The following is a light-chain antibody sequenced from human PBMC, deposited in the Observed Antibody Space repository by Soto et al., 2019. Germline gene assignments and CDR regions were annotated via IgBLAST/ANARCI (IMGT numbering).Light chain of an antibody. V-gene: IGKV3-20*01. CDR3: QQYGSSPWT. CDR2: GAS. Sequence: IVLSQSPGNLPCWTSERATLSFMASQSVSSSYLAWYQQKPGQAPRLLIYGASSRATGIPDRFSGSGSGTDFTLTISRREPEDFAVYYCQQYGSSPWTFGQGTKVDIK. J-gene: IGKJ1*01. CDR1: QSVSSSY.